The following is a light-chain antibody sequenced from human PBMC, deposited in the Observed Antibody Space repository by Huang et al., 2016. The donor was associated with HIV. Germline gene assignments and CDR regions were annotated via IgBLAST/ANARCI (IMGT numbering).Light chain of an antibody. Sequence: DIQMTQSPSAMSASVGDRVTITCRASQGINNFLAWFQQRPGKVPKRLIYAASTLQGGVPARFSGSGSVTEFTLTIASLQPEDFATYYCLQHFTYPGTFGQGTRVEI. J-gene: IGKJ1*01. CDR2: AAS. V-gene: IGKV1-17*03. CDR1: QGINNF. CDR3: LQHFTYPGT.